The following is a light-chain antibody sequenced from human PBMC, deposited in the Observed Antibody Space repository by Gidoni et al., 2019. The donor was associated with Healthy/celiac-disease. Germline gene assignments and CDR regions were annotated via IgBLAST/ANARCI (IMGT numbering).Light chain of an antibody. V-gene: IGKV1-39*01. CDR1: QSISSY. J-gene: IGKJ2*01. Sequence: IKMTQSQSSLSASVGDRVPTTFRGIQSISSYLTWYQQKPAKAPKLLIYAAASLQSGVPSRFSGSGSGTDFTLTTSSLQPEDFATSYCQQRYSTFMYTFGQGTQLEIK. CDR3: QQRYSTFMYT. CDR2: AAA.